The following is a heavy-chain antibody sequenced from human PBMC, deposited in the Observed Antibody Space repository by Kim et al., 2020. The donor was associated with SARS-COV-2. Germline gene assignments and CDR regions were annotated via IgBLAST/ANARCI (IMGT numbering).Heavy chain of an antibody. D-gene: IGHD3-22*01. Sequence: GGSLRLSCAASGFTFSDYYMSWIRQAPGKGLEWVSYISSSGSTIYYADSVKGRFTISRDNAKNSLYLQMNSLRAEDTAVYYCASSRDYYDSRGRSDYWGQGTLVTVSS. CDR3: ASSRDYYDSRGRSDY. V-gene: IGHV3-11*04. CDR2: ISSSGSTI. CDR1: GFTFSDYY. J-gene: IGHJ4*02.